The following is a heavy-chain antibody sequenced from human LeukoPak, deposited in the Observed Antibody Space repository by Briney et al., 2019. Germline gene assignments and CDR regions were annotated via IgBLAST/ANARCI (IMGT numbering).Heavy chain of an antibody. Sequence: PGGPLRLSCAASGFTFSSYSMNWVRQAPGKGLEWVSSISSSSSYIYYADSVKGRFTISRDNAKNSPYLQMNSLRAEDTAVYYCARGGPASQYNWFDPWGQGTLVTVSS. CDR1: GFTFSSYS. D-gene: IGHD2-15*01. CDR2: ISSSSSYI. V-gene: IGHV3-21*01. J-gene: IGHJ5*02. CDR3: ARGGPASQYNWFDP.